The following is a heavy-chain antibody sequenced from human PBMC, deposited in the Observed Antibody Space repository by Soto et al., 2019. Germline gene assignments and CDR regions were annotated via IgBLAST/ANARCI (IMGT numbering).Heavy chain of an antibody. CDR1: GGSISSSSYY. D-gene: IGHD6-13*01. J-gene: IGHJ6*02. Sequence: QLQLQESGPGLVKPSETLSLTCTVSGGSISSSSYYWGWIRQPPGKGLEWIGSIYYSGSTYYNPSLKSRVTISVDPSKNQFSLKLSSVTAADTAVYYCARLRRIAAAGSYYGMDVWGQGTTVTVSS. V-gene: IGHV4-39*01. CDR3: ARLRRIAAAGSYYGMDV. CDR2: IYYSGST.